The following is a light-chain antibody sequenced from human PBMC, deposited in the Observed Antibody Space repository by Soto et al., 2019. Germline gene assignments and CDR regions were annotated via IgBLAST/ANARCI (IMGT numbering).Light chain of an antibody. J-gene: IGKJ1*01. CDR1: QSISDS. Sequence: DIQMTQSPFTLSASIGDRVTITCRASQSISDSLAWYQQKPGKAPKLLIYQASSVESGVPSRFSGSGSGTEFTLTISSLQPDDFATYFCQQYNSYWTFGQGTKVEIK. CDR3: QQYNSYWT. CDR2: QAS. V-gene: IGKV1-5*03.